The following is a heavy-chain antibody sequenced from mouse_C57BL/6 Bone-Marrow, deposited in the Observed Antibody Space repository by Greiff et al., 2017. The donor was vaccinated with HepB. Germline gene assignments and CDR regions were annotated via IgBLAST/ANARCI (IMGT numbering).Heavy chain of an antibody. J-gene: IGHJ2*01. V-gene: IGHV1-55*01. Sequence: QVQLQQSGAELVKPGASVKMSCKASGYTFTSYWITWVKQRPGQGLEWIGDIYPGSGSTNYNEKFKSKATLTVDTSSSTAYMQLSSLTSEDSAVYYCATTYDGYYDDYFDYWGQGTTLTVSS. D-gene: IGHD2-3*01. CDR3: ATTYDGYYDDYFDY. CDR1: GYTFTSYW. CDR2: IYPGSGST.